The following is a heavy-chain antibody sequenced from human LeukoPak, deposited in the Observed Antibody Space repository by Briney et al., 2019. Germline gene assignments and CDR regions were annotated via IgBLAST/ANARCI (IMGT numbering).Heavy chain of an antibody. Sequence: ASETLSLTCTVSGGSISSYYWSWIRQSPGKGLEWIGFIYYSGSTNYNPSLKSRVTISVDTSKNQFSLRLSSVTAADTAVYYCARSRSTMVRGVIIPFDYWGQGTLVTVSS. J-gene: IGHJ4*02. CDR2: IYYSGST. V-gene: IGHV4-59*01. CDR3: ARSRSTMVRGVIIPFDY. D-gene: IGHD3-10*01. CDR1: GGSISSYY.